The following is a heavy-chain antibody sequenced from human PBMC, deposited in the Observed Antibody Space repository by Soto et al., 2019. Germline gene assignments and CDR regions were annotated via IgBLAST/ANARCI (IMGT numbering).Heavy chain of an antibody. J-gene: IGHJ2*01. CDR2: T. D-gene: IGHD2-15*01. CDR3: AKNRGPVSYSSGSFDV. V-gene: IGHV3-23*01. Sequence: THYTDSVKGRFTISRDNSGNTLYLQMNSLRAEDTAIYFCAKNRGPVSYSSGSFDVWGRGTLVTVSP.